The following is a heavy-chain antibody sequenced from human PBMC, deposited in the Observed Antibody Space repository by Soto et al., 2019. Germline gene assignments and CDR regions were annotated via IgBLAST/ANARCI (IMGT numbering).Heavy chain of an antibody. V-gene: IGHV1-8*01. CDR2: MNPNSGNT. CDR3: ARGPYCSCCGCHSVVGYYFEY. Sequence: ASVKVSCKASEYTFGSYDINWVRQATGQGLEWMGWMNPNSGNTGYAQKFQGRVTMTRNTSISTAYMELSSLRVEDTAVYYCARGPYCSCCGCHSVVGYYFEYWGKGNPVTVSS. J-gene: IGHJ4*02. D-gene: IGHD2-15*01. CDR1: EYTFGSYD.